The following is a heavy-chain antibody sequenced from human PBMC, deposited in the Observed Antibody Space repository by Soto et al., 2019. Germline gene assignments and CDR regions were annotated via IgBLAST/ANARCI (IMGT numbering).Heavy chain of an antibody. CDR2: ISYDGSNK. CDR1: GFTFSSYA. J-gene: IGHJ4*02. Sequence: GSLRLSCAASGFTFSSYAMHWVRQAPGKGLEWVAVISYDGSNKYYADSVKGRFTISRDNSKNTLYLQMNSLRAEDTAVYYCARPLWSSGWYADDYWGQGTLVTVSS. D-gene: IGHD6-19*01. V-gene: IGHV3-30-3*01. CDR3: ARPLWSSGWYADDY.